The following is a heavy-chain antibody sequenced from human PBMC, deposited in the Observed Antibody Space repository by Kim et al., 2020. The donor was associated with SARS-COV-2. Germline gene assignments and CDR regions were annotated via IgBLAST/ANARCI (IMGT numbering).Heavy chain of an antibody. CDR1: GGSFSGYY. V-gene: IGHV4-34*01. CDR3: AREHYYDSSGWDY. Sequence: SETLSLTCAVYGGSFSGYYWSWIRQPPGKGLEWIGEINHSGSTNYNPSLKSRVTISVDTSKNQFSLKLSSVTAADTAVYYCAREHYYDSSGWDYWGQGTLVTVSS. J-gene: IGHJ4*02. CDR2: INHSGST. D-gene: IGHD3-22*01.